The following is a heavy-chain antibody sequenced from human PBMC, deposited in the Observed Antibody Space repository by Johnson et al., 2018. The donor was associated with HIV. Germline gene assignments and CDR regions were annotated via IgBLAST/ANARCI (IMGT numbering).Heavy chain of an antibody. Sequence: VQLVESGGGLVQPGGSLRLSCAASGFIFSSYAMHWVRQAPGKGLQYVSAISSNGGSTYYANSVKGRFTISRDNSKNTLYLQMNSLRAEDTAVYYCASKAAGTMHAFDIWGQGTMVTVSS. V-gene: IGHV3-64*01. CDR1: GFIFSSYA. CDR2: ISSNGGST. J-gene: IGHJ3*02. D-gene: IGHD6-13*01. CDR3: ASKAAGTMHAFDI.